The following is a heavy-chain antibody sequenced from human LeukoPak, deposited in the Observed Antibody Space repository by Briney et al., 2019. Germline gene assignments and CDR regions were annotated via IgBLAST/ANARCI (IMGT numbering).Heavy chain of an antibody. D-gene: IGHD3-16*01. CDR1: GFTFSSYG. CDR3: AKDKGGGYGNDAFDI. Sequence: GRSLRLSCAASGFTFSSYGIHWVRQAPGKGLEWVAVISYDGTNQYYADSVKGRFTISRDNSKNTLYLQMNRLKAEDTAVYYCAKDKGGGYGNDAFDIWAEGQWSPSLQ. CDR2: ISYDGTNQ. V-gene: IGHV3-30*18. J-gene: IGHJ3*02.